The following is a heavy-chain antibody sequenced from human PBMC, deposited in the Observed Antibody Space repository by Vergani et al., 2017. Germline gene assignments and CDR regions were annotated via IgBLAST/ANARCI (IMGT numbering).Heavy chain of an antibody. J-gene: IGHJ5*02. CDR3: ARVGWSYYDSSGYYYAPGGWFDP. CDR2: IDPSDSYT. Sequence: VQLVQSGAEVKKPGASVKVSCKASGYSFTSYWISWVRQMPGKDLEWMGRIDPSDSYTNYSPSFQGHVTISADKSISTAYLQWSSLKASDTAMYYCARVGWSYYDSSGYYYAPGGWFDPWGQGTLVTVSS. CDR1: GYSFTSYW. V-gene: IGHV5-10-1*01. D-gene: IGHD3-22*01.